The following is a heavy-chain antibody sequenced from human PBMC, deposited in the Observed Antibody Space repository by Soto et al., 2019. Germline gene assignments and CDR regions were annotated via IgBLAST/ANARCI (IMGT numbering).Heavy chain of an antibody. V-gene: IGHV3-23*01. D-gene: IGHD6-19*01. CDR3: ATVHSSGWYYFDY. CDR2: ISGSGGST. J-gene: IGHJ4*02. CDR1: VFTFSSYA. Sequence: GSLRLSGAASVFTFSSYAMSWVRQAPGKGLEWVSAISGSGGSTYYADSVKGRFTISRDNSKNTLYLQMNSLRAEDTAVYYCATVHSSGWYYFDYWGQGTLVTVSS.